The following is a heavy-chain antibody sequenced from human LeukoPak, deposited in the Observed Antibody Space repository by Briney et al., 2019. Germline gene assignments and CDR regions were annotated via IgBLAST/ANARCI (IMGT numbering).Heavy chain of an antibody. V-gene: IGHV1-69*05. CDR2: IIPIFGTA. CDR1: GGTFSSYA. J-gene: IGHJ6*03. Sequence: ASVKVSCKASGGTFSSYAISWVRQAPGQGLEWMGGIIPIFGTANYAQKFQGRVTITTDESTSTAYMELSSLRSEDTAVYYCARANNWNDVNYYYYMDVWGKGTTVTVSS. CDR3: ARANNWNDVNYYYYMDV. D-gene: IGHD1-1*01.